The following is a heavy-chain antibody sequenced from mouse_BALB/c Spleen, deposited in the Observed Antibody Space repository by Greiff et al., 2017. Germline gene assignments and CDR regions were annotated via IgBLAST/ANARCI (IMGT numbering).Heavy chain of an antibody. CDR2: ISDGGSYT. CDR1: GFTFSDYY. CDR3: ANNFPYDYGSRAWVAY. J-gene: IGHJ3*01. D-gene: IGHD1-1*01. Sequence: EVQLVESGGGLVKPGGSLKLSCAASGFTFSDYYMYWVRQTPEKRLEWVATISDGGSYTYYPDSVKGRFTISRDNAKNNLYLQMSSLKSEDTAMYYCANNFPYDYGSRAWVAYWGQGTLVTVSA. V-gene: IGHV5-4*02.